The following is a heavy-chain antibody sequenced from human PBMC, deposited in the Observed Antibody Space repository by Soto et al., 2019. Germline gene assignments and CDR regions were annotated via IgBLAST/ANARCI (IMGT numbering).Heavy chain of an antibody. D-gene: IGHD3-10*01. CDR3: VLYLRTTISDYGVDG. J-gene: IGHJ6*02. CDR2: ISYDETNE. Sequence: PGRSLRLSCVASGFTFGSHGMHWVRQAPGKGLEWVAVISYDETNEHYVDSVKGRFTISRDNSKSILYLQMNRLRPEDTAVYKYVLYLRTTISDYGVDGWGQGNTVTV. CDR1: GFTFGSHG. V-gene: IGHV3-30*03.